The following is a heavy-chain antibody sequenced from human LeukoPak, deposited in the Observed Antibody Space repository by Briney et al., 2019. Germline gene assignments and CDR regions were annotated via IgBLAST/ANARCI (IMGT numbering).Heavy chain of an antibody. CDR2: INHSGST. J-gene: IGHJ4*02. CDR1: GGSFSGYY. Sequence: SETLSLTCAVYGGSFSGYYWSWIRQPPGKGLEWIGEINHSGSTNYNPSLKSRVTISVDTSKNQFSLKLSSVTAADTAVYYCARGHIRRVFTGSGSSPFDYWGQGTLVTVSS. D-gene: IGHD3-10*01. CDR3: ARGHIRRVFTGSGSSPFDY. V-gene: IGHV4-34*01.